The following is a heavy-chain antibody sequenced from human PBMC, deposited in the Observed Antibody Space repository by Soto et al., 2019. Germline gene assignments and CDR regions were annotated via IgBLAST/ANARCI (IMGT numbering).Heavy chain of an antibody. CDR1: GFTFSNAW. D-gene: IGHD4-4*01. V-gene: IGHV3-15*07. J-gene: IGHJ4*01. Sequence: EVQLVESGGGLVKPGGSLTLSCAASGFTFSNAWINWVRQAPGKGLEWVGRVKGKTHGGTTDFAAYVKGRFSISRDDSISLAFMRMNSLKIEDTAVYYCTTDSYITVTPVRLDYWGHGTLVTVSS. CDR3: TTDSYITVTPVRLDY. CDR2: VKGKTHGGTT.